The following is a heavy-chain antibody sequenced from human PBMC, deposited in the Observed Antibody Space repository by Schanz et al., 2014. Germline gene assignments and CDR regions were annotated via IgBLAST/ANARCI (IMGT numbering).Heavy chain of an antibody. CDR2: INSDGTTA. J-gene: IGHJ5*02. CDR1: GFTFSTYS. Sequence: EVQLLESGGGLVQPGGSLRLSCAASGFTFSTYSMHWVRQAPGKGLGWVSHINSDGTTATYADSVKGRFTISRDNAENTLYMQINSLRVEDTAVYYCAMAGCHLHHWGQGTLVTVSS. D-gene: IGHD2-8*01. V-gene: IGHV3-74*02. CDR3: AMAGCHLHH.